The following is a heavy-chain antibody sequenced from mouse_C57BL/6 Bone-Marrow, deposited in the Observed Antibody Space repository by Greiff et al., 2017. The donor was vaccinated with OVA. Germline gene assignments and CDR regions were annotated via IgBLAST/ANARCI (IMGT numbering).Heavy chain of an antibody. CDR1: GYAFSSSW. Sequence: VQLQQSGPELVKPGASVKISCKASGYAFSSSWMNWVKQRPGKGLEWIGRIYPGDGDTNYTGKFKGQATLTADKSSSTADMQLISMTSEDAAVYFCAKCYYGSSSAWLAYWGQGTLVTVSA. V-gene: IGHV1-82*01. D-gene: IGHD1-1*01. CDR2: IYPGDGDT. CDR3: AKCYYGSSSAWLAY. J-gene: IGHJ3*01.